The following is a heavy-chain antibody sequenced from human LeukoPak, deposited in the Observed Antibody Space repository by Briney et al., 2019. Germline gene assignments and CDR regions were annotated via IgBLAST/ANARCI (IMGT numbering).Heavy chain of an antibody. V-gene: IGHV3-48*03. J-gene: IGHJ6*04. D-gene: IGHD5-12*01. CDR2: ISSSGSTI. CDR1: GFTFSSYE. CDR3: ARWGQNRIVATILHHYYYGMDV. Sequence: GGSLRLSCAASGFTFSSYEMNWVRQAPGKGLEWVSYISSSGSTIYYADSVKGRFTISRDNAKNSLYLQMNSLRAEDTAVYYCARWGQNRIVATILHHYYYGMDVWGKGTTVTVSS.